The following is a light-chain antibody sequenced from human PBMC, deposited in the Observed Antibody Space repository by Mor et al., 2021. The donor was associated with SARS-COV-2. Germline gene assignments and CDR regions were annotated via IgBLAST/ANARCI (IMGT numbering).Light chain of an antibody. CDR2: VAS. CDR1: QGIASY. CDR3: QQSFSPPFT. Sequence: TCRASQGIASYLNWYQHKSGKAPKLLNYVASTLHPGVSSRFSGSGSGTDFTLTVTSLQRDVFAIYYCQQSFSPPFTFGQGT. V-gene: IGKV1-39*01. J-gene: IGKJ2*01.